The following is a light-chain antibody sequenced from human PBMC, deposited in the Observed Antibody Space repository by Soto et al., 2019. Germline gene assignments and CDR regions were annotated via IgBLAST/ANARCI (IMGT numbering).Light chain of an antibody. J-gene: IGKJ1*01. CDR3: HQDGGSPRA. CDR1: QSVTNNY. V-gene: IGKV3-20*01. Sequence: EIVLTQSPGTLSLSPGQKATLSCRSSQSVTNNYLAWYQQKPGQAPRLLIYAVSSSATAIPDRFRGSGSGRDFTLTINRLETEDFAVYYCHQDGGSPRAFGQGKKVEIK. CDR2: AVS.